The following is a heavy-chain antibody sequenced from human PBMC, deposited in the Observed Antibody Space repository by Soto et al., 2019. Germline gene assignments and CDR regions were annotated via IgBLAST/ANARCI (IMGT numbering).Heavy chain of an antibody. Sequence: GGSLRLSCAASGFTFSSYEMMWVRQAPGKGLEWVAYIYTTGSITFYAGSVRGRFTGSRDNAKNSLYLQMNSLRAEDTAVYYCTTSLSGYYSNYWGQGTPVTVSS. V-gene: IGHV3-48*03. CDR2: IYTTGSIT. D-gene: IGHD3-22*01. J-gene: IGHJ4*02. CDR3: TTSLSGYYSNY. CDR1: GFTFSSYE.